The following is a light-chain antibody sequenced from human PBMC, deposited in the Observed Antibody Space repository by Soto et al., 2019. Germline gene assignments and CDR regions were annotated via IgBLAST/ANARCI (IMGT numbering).Light chain of an antibody. Sequence: DIQMTQSPSSLSASIGDRITITCRASQSISSHLYWFQQKPGQAPKLLIYAAPSLQSGVPSRFSGSGSGTDFTLTISSLQPEDFATYYCQQSYSNSITFGQGTRLEIK. CDR1: QSISSH. V-gene: IGKV1-39*01. CDR3: QQSYSNSIT. J-gene: IGKJ5*01. CDR2: AAP.